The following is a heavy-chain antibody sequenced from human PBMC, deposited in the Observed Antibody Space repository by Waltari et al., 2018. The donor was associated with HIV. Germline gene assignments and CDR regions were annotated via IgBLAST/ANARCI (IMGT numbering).Heavy chain of an antibody. Sequence: QVQLQQWGAGLLKPSETLLLTCAVYGESFSPFYWTWIRQPPGEGLEWIGEINHSGRTNYNPSLKSRVTMSVDTSKNQFSLRLSAVTAADTAVYYCARVNQDDGNAAPLDYWGQGTLVTVSA. J-gene: IGHJ4*02. D-gene: IGHD1-1*01. CDR1: GESFSPFY. CDR3: ARVNQDDGNAAPLDY. CDR2: INHSGRT. V-gene: IGHV4-34*02.